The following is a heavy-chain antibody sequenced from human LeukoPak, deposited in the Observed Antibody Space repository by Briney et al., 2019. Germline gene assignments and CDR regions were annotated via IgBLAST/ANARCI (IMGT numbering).Heavy chain of an antibody. Sequence: GGSLRLSCAASGFTIITYGMSWVRQAPGKGMEWVSSISGGTTYYADSVKGRFTISRDNSKNTVSLQMNSLRAEDTAVYYCAKSVYHSGNYWGQGTLVTVSS. CDR1: GFTIITYG. CDR3: AKSVYHSGNY. D-gene: IGHD3-10*01. CDR2: ISGGTT. J-gene: IGHJ4*02. V-gene: IGHV3-23*01.